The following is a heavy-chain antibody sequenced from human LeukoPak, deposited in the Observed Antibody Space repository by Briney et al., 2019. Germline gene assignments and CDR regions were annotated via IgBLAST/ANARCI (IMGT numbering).Heavy chain of an antibody. D-gene: IGHD5-24*01. V-gene: IGHV4-31*03. J-gene: IGHJ5*02. CDR1: GGSINSADYY. CDR2: IYYSGSR. CDR3: ARDLGGDGFNLRNWFDP. Sequence: SETLFLTCTVSGGSINSADYYWSWIRPHPGKGLEWIGYIYYSGSRYYNPSLKSRVSISIDTSKNQFSLNLSSVTAADTAVYYCARDLGGDGFNLRNWFDPWGQGTLVTVSS.